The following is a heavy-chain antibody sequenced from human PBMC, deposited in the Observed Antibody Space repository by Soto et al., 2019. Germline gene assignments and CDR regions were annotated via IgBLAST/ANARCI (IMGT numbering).Heavy chain of an antibody. CDR3: TSLFPKLEQSDY. J-gene: IGHJ4*02. CDR2: IRSKANSYAT. V-gene: IGHV3-73*01. CDR1: GFTFSGSA. Sequence: EVQLVESGGGLVQPGGSLKLSCAASGFTFSGSAMHWVRQASGKGLEWVGRIRSKANSYATAYAASVKGRFTISRDDSKNTAYLQMNSLKTEDTAVYYCTSLFPKLEQSDYWGQGTLVTVSS. D-gene: IGHD1-1*01.